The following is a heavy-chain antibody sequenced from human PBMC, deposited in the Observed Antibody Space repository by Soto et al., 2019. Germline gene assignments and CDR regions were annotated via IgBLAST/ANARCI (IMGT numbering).Heavy chain of an antibody. CDR1: GFTFSGSA. J-gene: IGHJ4*02. Sequence: GGSLRLSCAASGFTFSGSAMHWVRQASGKGLEWVGRIRSKANSYATAYAASVKGRFTISRDDSKNTAYLQMNSLKTEDMAVYYCTRPVTIFGVDDYWGQGTLVTVSS. CDR3: TRPVTIFGVDDY. V-gene: IGHV3-73*01. D-gene: IGHD3-3*01. CDR2: IRSKANSYAT.